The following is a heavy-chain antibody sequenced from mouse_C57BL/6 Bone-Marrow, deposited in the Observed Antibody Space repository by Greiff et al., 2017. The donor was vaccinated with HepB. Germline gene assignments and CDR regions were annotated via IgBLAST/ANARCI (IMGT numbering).Heavy chain of an antibody. Sequence: EVQLQEPGPELVKPGASVKISCKASGYSFTGYYMHWVKQSSEKSLEWIGEINPSTGGTSYNQKFKGKATLTVDKSSSTAYMQLTSLTAADSAVYHSARRTYGNYWCFDVWGTGTTVTVSS. CDR3: ARRTYGNYWCFDV. CDR2: INPSTGGT. D-gene: IGHD2-1*01. CDR1: GYSFTGYY. V-gene: IGHV1-43*01. J-gene: IGHJ1*03.